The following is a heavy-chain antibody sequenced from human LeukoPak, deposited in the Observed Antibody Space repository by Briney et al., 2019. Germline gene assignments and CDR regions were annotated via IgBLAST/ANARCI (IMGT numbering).Heavy chain of an antibody. Sequence: ASVKVSCQASGYTFTGYYMHWVRQAPGQGLEWMGWINPNSGGTNYAQKFQGRVPMTRDTSISTAYMELSRLRSDDKAMYYCARGGSDIVVVPAAISYYYGMDVWGQGTTVTVSS. V-gene: IGHV1-2*02. CDR3: ARGGSDIVVVPAAISYYYGMDV. CDR2: INPNSGGT. D-gene: IGHD2-2*02. CDR1: GYTFTGYY. J-gene: IGHJ6*02.